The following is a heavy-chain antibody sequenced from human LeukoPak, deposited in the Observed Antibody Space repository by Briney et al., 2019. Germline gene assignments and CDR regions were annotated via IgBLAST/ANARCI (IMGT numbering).Heavy chain of an antibody. CDR2: IYYSGST. CDR3: ARQTGTARHYFDY. CDR1: GGSISSYY. J-gene: IGHJ4*02. D-gene: IGHD1-1*01. V-gene: IGHV4-59*08. Sequence: SETLSLTCTVSGGSISSYYWSWIRQPPGKGLEWIGYIYYSGSTNYNPSLNSRVTISVDTSKNQFSLKLSSVTAADTAVYYCARQTGTARHYFDYWGQGTLVTVSS.